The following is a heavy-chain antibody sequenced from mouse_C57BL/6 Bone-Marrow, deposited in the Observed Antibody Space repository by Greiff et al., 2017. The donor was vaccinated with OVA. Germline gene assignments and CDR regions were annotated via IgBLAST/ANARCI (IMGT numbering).Heavy chain of an antibody. V-gene: IGHV5-9-1*02. Sequence: EVKLVESGAGLVKPGGSLKLSYAASGFTFSSSAMSWVRQTPETRLEWVAYIISGGDYISYADTVKGRFTISRDNARNTLYLQMSSLKSEDTAMYYCTRLLDAMDYWGQGTSVTVSS. J-gene: IGHJ4*01. D-gene: IGHD2-1*01. CDR1: GFTFSSSA. CDR2: IISGGDYI. CDR3: TRLLDAMDY.